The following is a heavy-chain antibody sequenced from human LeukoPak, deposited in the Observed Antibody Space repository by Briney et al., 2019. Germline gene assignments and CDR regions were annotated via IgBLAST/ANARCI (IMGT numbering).Heavy chain of an antibody. CDR3: AREGGYCSSTSCYRGWFDP. V-gene: IGHV4-34*01. CDR1: GGSFSGYY. CDR2: INHSGST. Sequence: SETLSLTCAVYGGSFSGYYWSWIRQPPGKGLEWIGGINHSGSTNYNPSLKSRVTILVDTSKNQFSLKLSSVTAADTAVYYCAREGGYCSSTSCYRGWFDPWGQGTLVTVSS. J-gene: IGHJ5*02. D-gene: IGHD2-2*02.